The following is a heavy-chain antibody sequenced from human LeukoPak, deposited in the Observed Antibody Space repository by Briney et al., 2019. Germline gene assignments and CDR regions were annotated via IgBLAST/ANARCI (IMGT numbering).Heavy chain of an antibody. Sequence: PSETLSLTCTVSGGSISSYYWSWILQPPGKGLQWIGDIYYSGSTNYNHSLKSRVTISVDTSKNQFSLKLGSVTAADTAVYYCARDTIRGYSYDYMDVWGKGTTVTVSS. D-gene: IGHD5-18*01. CDR2: IYYSGST. V-gene: IGHV4-59*01. CDR3: ARDTIRGYSYDYMDV. J-gene: IGHJ6*03. CDR1: GGSISSYY.